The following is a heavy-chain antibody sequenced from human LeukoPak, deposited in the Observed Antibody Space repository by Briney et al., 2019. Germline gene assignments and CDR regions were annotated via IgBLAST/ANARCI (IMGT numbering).Heavy chain of an antibody. CDR1: EFSVGSNY. CDR3: ARDSDSSGWLDYYMDV. V-gene: IGHV3-21*01. D-gene: IGHD6-19*01. J-gene: IGHJ6*03. CDR2: ISSSGDYK. Sequence: GGSLRLSCAASEFSVGSNYMTWVRQAPGKGLEWVSSISSSGDYKYYADSMKGRFTISRDNAKNSVFLQMSSLRVEDTAVYYCARDSDSSGWLDYYMDVWGKGTTVTVSS.